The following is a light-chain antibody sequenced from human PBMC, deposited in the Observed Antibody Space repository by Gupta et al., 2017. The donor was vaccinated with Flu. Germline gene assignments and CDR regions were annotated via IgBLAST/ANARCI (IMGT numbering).Light chain of an antibody. CDR2: DAS. CDR1: QGVSSY. CDR3: QQRSSCPLT. V-gene: IGKV3-11*01. Sequence: SPATLSLSPGETATLSWGASQGVSSYLAWYQQKPGQPPRLLLYDASNCATGVPARLSGSGCGTEFCLIISSLQHEDFVVYYCQQRSSCPLTFGGGTKVEIK. J-gene: IGKJ4*01.